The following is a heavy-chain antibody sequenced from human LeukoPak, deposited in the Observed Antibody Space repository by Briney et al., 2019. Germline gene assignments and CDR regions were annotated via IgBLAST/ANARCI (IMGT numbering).Heavy chain of an antibody. D-gene: IGHD5-18*01. CDR1: GVSISNYY. J-gene: IGHJ4*02. V-gene: IGHV4-59*01. Sequence: AETLSLTCTVSGVSISNYYRSWIRQPPGKGLEWLGYIYYSGRTNYNASFKSGLTTSVDTSKNQFSLTLSSVTAADTAVYYCARADPPWIQLWSNFVYTGEGTPVTLS. CDR3: ARADPPWIQLWSNFVY. CDR2: IYYSGRT.